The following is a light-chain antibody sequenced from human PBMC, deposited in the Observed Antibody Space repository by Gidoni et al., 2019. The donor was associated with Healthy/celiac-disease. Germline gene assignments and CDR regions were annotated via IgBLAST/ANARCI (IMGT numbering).Light chain of an antibody. CDR1: QSISSY. V-gene: IGKV1-39*01. CDR2: AAS. CDR3: QQSYSTPPCT. J-gene: IGKJ2*02. Sequence: DIQMTQSPSSLSASVGDRVTITCRASQSISSYLNWYQQKPGKAPKLLIYAASSLQSGVPSRFSGSGSGTDSTLTISSLQPEDFATYYCQQSYSTPPCTFXXXTKLEIK.